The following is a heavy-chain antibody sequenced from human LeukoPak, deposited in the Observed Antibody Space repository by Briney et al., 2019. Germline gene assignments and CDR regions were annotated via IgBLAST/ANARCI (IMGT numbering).Heavy chain of an antibody. CDR3: ARAEYGGNSFAYFDY. CDR1: GYTFTSYY. J-gene: IGHJ4*02. Sequence: ASVKVSCKASGYTFTSYYMHWVRQAPGQGLEWMGWINPNSGGTNYAQKFQGRVTMTRDTSISTAYMELSRLRSDDTAVYYCARAEYGGNSFAYFDYWGQGTLVTVSS. D-gene: IGHD4-23*01. V-gene: IGHV1-2*02. CDR2: INPNSGGT.